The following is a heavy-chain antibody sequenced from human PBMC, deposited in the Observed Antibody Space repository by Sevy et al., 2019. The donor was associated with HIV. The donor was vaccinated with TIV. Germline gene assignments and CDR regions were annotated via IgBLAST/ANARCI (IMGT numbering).Heavy chain of an antibody. Sequence: ASVKVSCKASGGTFSSYAISWVRQAPGQGLEWMGGIIPIFGTANYAQKCQGRVTITADESTSTAYMELSSLRSEDTAVYYCARENPPRYCSSTSCYTGGNWFDPWGQGTLVTVSS. CDR3: ARENPPRYCSSTSCYTGGNWFDP. CDR1: GGTFSSYA. V-gene: IGHV1-69*13. J-gene: IGHJ5*02. D-gene: IGHD2-2*02. CDR2: IIPIFGTA.